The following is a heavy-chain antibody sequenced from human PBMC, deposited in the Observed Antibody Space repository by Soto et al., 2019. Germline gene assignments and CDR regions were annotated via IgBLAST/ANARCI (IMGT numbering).Heavy chain of an antibody. Sequence: HPGGSLRLSCEASGFTFSSYAMSWVRQAPGKGLEWVAAIRGGGGSTYYADPVKGRFTISRDNSKNTLYLQMNSLRAEDTAVYFCAKDIFYDGSGYYWGQGTLVTVSS. CDR3: AKDIFYDGSGYY. CDR2: IRGGGGST. V-gene: IGHV3-23*01. J-gene: IGHJ4*02. D-gene: IGHD3-22*01. CDR1: GFTFSSYA.